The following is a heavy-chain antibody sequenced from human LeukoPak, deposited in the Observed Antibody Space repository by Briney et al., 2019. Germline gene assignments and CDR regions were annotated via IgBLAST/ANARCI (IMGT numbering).Heavy chain of an antibody. CDR3: ARDRPDAFDI. V-gene: IGHV4-59*01. CDR2: IYYSGST. Sequence: SETLSLTCTVSGGSISSYYWSWIRQPPGKGLEWVGYIYYSGSTNYNPSLKSRVTISVDTSKDQFSLKLSSVTAADTAVYYCARDRPDAFDIWGQGTMVTVSS. CDR1: GGSISSYY. J-gene: IGHJ3*02.